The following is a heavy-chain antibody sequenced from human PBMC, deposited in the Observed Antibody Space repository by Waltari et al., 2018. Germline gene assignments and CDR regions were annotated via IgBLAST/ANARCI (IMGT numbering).Heavy chain of an antibody. Sequence: EVQLLESGGGLVQPGGSLRLSCAASGFTFSSYAMSWVRQAPGKGLEWVSAISGSGGSTYYADSVKGRFTISRDNSKNTLYLQMNSLRAEDTAVYYCPKLLSSWYDYGMDVWGQGTTVTVSS. D-gene: IGHD6-13*01. J-gene: IGHJ6*02. CDR1: GFTFSSYA. CDR3: PKLLSSWYDYGMDV. V-gene: IGHV3-23*01. CDR2: ISGSGGST.